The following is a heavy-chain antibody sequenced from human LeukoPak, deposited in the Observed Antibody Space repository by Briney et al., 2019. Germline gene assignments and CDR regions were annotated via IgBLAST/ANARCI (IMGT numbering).Heavy chain of an antibody. D-gene: IGHD6-19*01. J-gene: IGHJ5*02. Sequence: PGGSLRLSCAASGFTFSSYAMSWVRQAPGKGLVWVSRINSDGSSTSYADSVKGRFTISRDNAKNTLYLQMNSLRAEDTAVYYCASLGIAVAGTGRDPWGQGTLVTVSS. CDR2: INSDGSST. CDR3: ASLGIAVAGTGRDP. V-gene: IGHV3-74*01. CDR1: GFTFSSYA.